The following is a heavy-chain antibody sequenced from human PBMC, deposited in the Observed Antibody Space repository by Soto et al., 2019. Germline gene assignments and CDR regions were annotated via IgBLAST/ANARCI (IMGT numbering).Heavy chain of an antibody. CDR1: GYSFTSYW. J-gene: IGHJ5*02. CDR2: IDPSDSYT. V-gene: IGHV5-10-1*01. CDR3: ARGRQGYSYDSSGYWLDP. D-gene: IGHD3-22*01. Sequence: GESLKISCKGSGYSFTSYWISWVRQMPGKGLEWMGRIDPSDSYTNYSPSFQGHVTISADKSISTAYLQWSSLKASDTAMYYCARGRQGYSYDSSGYWLDPWGQGTPVTVYS.